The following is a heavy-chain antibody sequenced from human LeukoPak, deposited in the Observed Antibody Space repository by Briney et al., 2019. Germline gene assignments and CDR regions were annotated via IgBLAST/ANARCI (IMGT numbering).Heavy chain of an antibody. D-gene: IGHD4-17*01. J-gene: IGHJ6*02. Sequence: ASVKVSCKASGYTFTSYDINWVRQATGQGLEWMGWMNPNSGNTGYPQKFQGRVTMTRNTSISTAYMELSSLRSEDTAVYYCARGQGVYGDYYSRGMDVWGQGTTVTVSS. CDR1: GYTFTSYD. CDR2: MNPNSGNT. V-gene: IGHV1-8*01. CDR3: ARGQGVYGDYYSRGMDV.